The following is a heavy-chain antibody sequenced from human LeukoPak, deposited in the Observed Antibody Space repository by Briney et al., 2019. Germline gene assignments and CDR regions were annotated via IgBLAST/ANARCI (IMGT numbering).Heavy chain of an antibody. D-gene: IGHD3-22*01. V-gene: IGHV3-49*03. Sequence: PGRSLRLSCTASGFTFGDYAMSWFRQAPGKGLEWVGFIRSETYGGTTEYAASVKGRFSISRDDSKRIAYLQMNSLKSEDTAVYFYTSDPAGYAYGYSFFDYWGQGTLVTVSS. CDR3: TSDPAGYAYGYSFFDY. CDR2: IRSETYGGTT. CDR1: GFTFGDYA. J-gene: IGHJ4*02.